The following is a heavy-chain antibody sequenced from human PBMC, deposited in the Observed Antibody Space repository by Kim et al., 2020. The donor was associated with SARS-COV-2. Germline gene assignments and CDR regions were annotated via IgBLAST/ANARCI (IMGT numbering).Heavy chain of an antibody. J-gene: IGHJ6*02. CDR2: ISGSGGST. CDR1: GFTFSSYA. CDR3: AKGLGVVTNDDYYYYGMDV. V-gene: IGHV3-23*01. D-gene: IGHD3-3*01. Sequence: GGSLRLSCAASGFTFSSYAMSWVRQAPGKGLEWVSAISGSGGSTYYADSVKGRFTISRDNSKNTLYLQMNSLRAEDTAVYYCAKGLGVVTNDDYYYYGMDVWGQGTTVTVSS.